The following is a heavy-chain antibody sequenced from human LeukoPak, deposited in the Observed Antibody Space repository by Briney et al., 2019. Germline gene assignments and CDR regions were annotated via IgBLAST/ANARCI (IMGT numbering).Heavy chain of an antibody. CDR3: ARGPNYGGYPD. Sequence: GASVKVSCKASGYTFTGYYMHWVRQAPGQGLEWMGWINPNSGGTNYAQKFQGRVTMTRDTSISTAYMELSRLKSDDTAMYYCARGPNYGGYPDWGQGTLVPVSS. D-gene: IGHD5-12*01. J-gene: IGHJ4*02. CDR2: INPNSGGT. V-gene: IGHV1-2*02. CDR1: GYTFTGYY.